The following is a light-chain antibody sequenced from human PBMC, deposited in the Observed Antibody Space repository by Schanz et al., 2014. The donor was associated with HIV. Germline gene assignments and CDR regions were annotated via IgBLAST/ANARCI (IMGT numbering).Light chain of an antibody. J-gene: IGKJ3*01. Sequence: DIVMTQSPDSLAVSLGERATINCKSSQSVLYSSNNKNYLAWYQQKPGQPPKLLIYWASTRESGVPDRFSGSWSGTDFTITISSLQAEDVAVYYCQQYYSTFTFGPGTKVDIK. CDR1: QSVLYSSNNKNY. CDR3: QQYYSTFT. V-gene: IGKV4-1*01. CDR2: WAS.